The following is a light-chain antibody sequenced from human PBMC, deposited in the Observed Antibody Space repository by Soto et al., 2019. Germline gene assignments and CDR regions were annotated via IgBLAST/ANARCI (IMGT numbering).Light chain of an antibody. J-gene: IGKJ3*01. Sequence: EIVLTQSPATLSLSPGERATLSCRASQSVSSYLVWYQQKPGQAPRLLIYDASTRATGVPARFSGSGSGTDFTLTISSLEPEDFAVYYCQQRSNWPPFSFGHGTTVDIK. V-gene: IGKV3-11*01. CDR2: DAS. CDR1: QSVSSY. CDR3: QQRSNWPPFS.